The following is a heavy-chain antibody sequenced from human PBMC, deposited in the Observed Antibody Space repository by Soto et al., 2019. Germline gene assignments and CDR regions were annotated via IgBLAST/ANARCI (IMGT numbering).Heavy chain of an antibody. Sequence: SQTLSLPCAISRDSVSSDSAAWNLIRQSPSRGLEWLGRTYYRSKWYNDYAVSVKSRITINPDTSKNQFSLQLNSVTLEDTAVYYCARDLLYGMDVWGQGTTVTVYS. CDR3: ARDLLYGMDV. V-gene: IGHV6-1*01. J-gene: IGHJ6*02. CDR2: TYYRSKWYN. CDR1: RDSVSSDSAA.